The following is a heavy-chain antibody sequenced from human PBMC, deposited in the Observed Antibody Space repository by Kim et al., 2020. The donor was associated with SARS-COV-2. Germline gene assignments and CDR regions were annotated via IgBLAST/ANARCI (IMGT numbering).Heavy chain of an antibody. V-gene: IGHV3-15*01. D-gene: IGHD1-20*01. CDR1: GFTFTNAW. J-gene: IGHJ3*02. Sequence: GGSLRLSCVTSGFTFTNAWMNWVRQTPGKGLEWVGRIKSKAEGGTTDNAAPVTGRFTISRDDSKNTLYLQMNSLKIEDTGVYYCGTGYSVHHKHAGAFDIWGPGTMVTVSS. CDR2: IKSKAEGGTT. CDR3: GTGYSVHHKHAGAFDI.